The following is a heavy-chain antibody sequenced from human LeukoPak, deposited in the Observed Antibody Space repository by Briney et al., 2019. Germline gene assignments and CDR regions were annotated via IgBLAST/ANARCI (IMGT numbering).Heavy chain of an antibody. CDR1: GFTFSDYY. Sequence: GGSLRLSCAASGFTFSDYYMSWIRQAPGKGLEWVSYISSSGSTIYYADSVKGRFTISRDNAENSLYLQMNSLRAEDTAVYYCARDTDYGGNSLAEYFQHWGQGTLVTVSS. V-gene: IGHV3-11*04. CDR2: ISSSGSTI. J-gene: IGHJ1*01. CDR3: ARDTDYGGNSLAEYFQH. D-gene: IGHD4-23*01.